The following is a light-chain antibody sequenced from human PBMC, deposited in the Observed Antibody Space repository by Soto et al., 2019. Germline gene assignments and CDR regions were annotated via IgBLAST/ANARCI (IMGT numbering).Light chain of an antibody. CDR2: DAS. Sequence: LGMSQPPATLSVSPGETATLSCRARQSVSSYLDWYQQQHGHAPRLLIYDASTRANGIPAKFSGSGSGTDFNLTISSLQPEDFAIYYCQQYSNWPPLYTFGEGTKVDIK. CDR3: QQYSNWPPLYT. V-gene: IGKV3-15*01. J-gene: IGKJ2*01. CDR1: QSVSSY.